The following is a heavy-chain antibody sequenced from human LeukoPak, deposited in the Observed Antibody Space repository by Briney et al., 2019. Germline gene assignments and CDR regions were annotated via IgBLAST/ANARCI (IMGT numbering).Heavy chain of an antibody. J-gene: IGHJ4*02. CDR1: GFTFSSYW. CDR3: AKDITTALDY. D-gene: IGHD3-10*01. CDR2: IKSDGSEK. V-gene: IGHV3-7*01. Sequence: GGSLRLSCAASGFTFSSYWMSWVRQTPGKALEWVANIKSDGSEKYYVDSVKGRFTISRDNAENSVFLQMNSLRAEDTAVYYCAKDITTALDYWGQGTLVTVSS.